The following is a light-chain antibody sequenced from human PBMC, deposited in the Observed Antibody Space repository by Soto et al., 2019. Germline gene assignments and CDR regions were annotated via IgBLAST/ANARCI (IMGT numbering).Light chain of an antibody. J-gene: IGKJ1*01. CDR1: QSIRMY. CDR2: STS. Sequence: DVLMTQSPSSLSASVGDRVTITCRASQSIRMYLNWYQHKPGKAPQLLIYSTSSLQGGVPPRFSGSGSGTDFTLTISSLQPEDFETYYCQQSHSLPWTFGQGTKVDNQ. V-gene: IGKV1-39*01. CDR3: QQSHSLPWT.